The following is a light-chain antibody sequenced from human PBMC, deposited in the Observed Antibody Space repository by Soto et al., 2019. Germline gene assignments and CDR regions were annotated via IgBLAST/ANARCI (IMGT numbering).Light chain of an antibody. Sequence: QSALTQPPSVSGAPGQRVTISCTGSSSNLGAGYDVHWYQQLPGTAPKLLIYGNTNRPSGVPDRFSGSKSGTSASLAITGLQAEDEAYYYAQSYDSCLGANYVCGPGTKVTDL. V-gene: IGLV1-40*01. CDR2: GNT. J-gene: IGLJ1*01. CDR1: SSNLGAGYD. CDR3: QSYDSCLGANYV.